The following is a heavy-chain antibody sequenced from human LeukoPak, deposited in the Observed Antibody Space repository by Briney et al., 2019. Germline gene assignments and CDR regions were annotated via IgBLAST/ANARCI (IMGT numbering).Heavy chain of an antibody. V-gene: IGHV3-23*01. CDR2: ISGSGTST. J-gene: IGHJ6*02. D-gene: IGHD2-2*01. CDR3: ARDIVVVPAAMLVHYYYYYGMDV. Sequence: SGGSLRLSCAASGFTFSSYAMSWVRQAPGKGLEWVSGISGSGTSTFYADSVKGRFTISRDNSKNTLYLQMNSLRAEDTAVYYCARDIVVVPAAMLVHYYYYYGMDVWGQGTTVTVSS. CDR1: GFTFSSYA.